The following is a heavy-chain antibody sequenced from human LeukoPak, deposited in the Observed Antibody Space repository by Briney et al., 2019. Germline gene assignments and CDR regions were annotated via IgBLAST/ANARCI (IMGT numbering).Heavy chain of an antibody. V-gene: IGHV3-23*01. CDR2: ISGSGGST. CDR1: GFTFSTYA. CDR3: AKGTLKYCFDY. Sequence: GGSLRLSCAASGFTFSTYAMNWVRQAPGKGLEWVSIISGSGGSTYYADSLKGRFTISRDNSKNTLYLQMNSLRAEDTAVYYCAKGTLKYCFDYWGQGTLVTVSS. J-gene: IGHJ4*02.